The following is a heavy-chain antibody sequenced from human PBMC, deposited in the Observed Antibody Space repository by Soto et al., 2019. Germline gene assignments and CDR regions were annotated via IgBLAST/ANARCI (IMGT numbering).Heavy chain of an antibody. J-gene: IGHJ6*02. Sequence: SATLSLTCTVSGGSISSSGSYWGWVRQPPGKGLEWIVSFYYTGGTYSTYYNPSLKSRVTISVDTPKNQFSLKLSSVTAADTAVYYCARNGSYYDFWSGYYFGGGMDVWGQGTTVTVSS. D-gene: IGHD3-3*01. V-gene: IGHV4-39*01. CDR1: GGSISSSGSY. CDR3: ARNGSYYDFWSGYYFGGGMDV. CDR2: FYYTGGT.